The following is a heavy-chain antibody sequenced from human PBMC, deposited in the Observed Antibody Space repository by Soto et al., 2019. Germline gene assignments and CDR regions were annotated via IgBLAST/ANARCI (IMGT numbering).Heavy chain of an antibody. Sequence: RLSCAASGFTFSSYGMHWVRQAPGKGLEWVAVISYDGSNKYYADSVKGQVTISADKSISTAYLQWSSLKASDTAMYYCARLSHGDYDKLAAFDIWGQGTMVTVSS. CDR3: ARLSHGDYDKLAAFDI. J-gene: IGHJ3*02. CDR1: GFTFSSYG. D-gene: IGHD4-17*01. CDR2: ISYDGSNK. V-gene: IGHV3-30*03.